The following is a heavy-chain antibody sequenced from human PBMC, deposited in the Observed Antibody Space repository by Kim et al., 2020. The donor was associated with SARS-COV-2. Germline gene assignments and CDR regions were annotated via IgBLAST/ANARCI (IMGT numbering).Heavy chain of an antibody. CDR3: ARVSSGSSSWYWFDP. V-gene: IGHV3-11*01. Sequence: DAVKGRFTISRDNAKNSLYLKMNSLRAEDTAVYYCARVSSGSSSWYWFDPWGQGTLVTVSS. J-gene: IGHJ5*02. D-gene: IGHD6-13*01.